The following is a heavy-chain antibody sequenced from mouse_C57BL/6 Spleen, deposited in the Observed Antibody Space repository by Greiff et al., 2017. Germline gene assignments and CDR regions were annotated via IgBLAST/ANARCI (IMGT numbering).Heavy chain of an antibody. CDR2: ITPNNGGT. J-gene: IGHJ2*01. CDR1: GYTFTDYY. V-gene: IGHV1-26*01. Sequence: VQLQPSGPELVKPGASVKISCKASGYTFTDYYMNWVKQSHGKSLEWIGDITPNNGGTSYNQKFKCKATVTVDKSSSTAYMELRSLTSDDSAFYYCARKNYGSYYFDYWGQGTTLTVSS. D-gene: IGHD1-1*01. CDR3: ARKNYGSYYFDY.